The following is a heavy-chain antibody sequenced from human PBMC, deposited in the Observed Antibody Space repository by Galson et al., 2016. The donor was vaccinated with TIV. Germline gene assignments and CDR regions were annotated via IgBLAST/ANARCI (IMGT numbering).Heavy chain of an antibody. CDR2: ISSYNGHI. V-gene: IGHV1-18*01. J-gene: IGHJ3*02. Sequence: SVKVSCKASGYGFSNYGFIWVRQAPGQGLEWVGWISSYNGHIEYAQKFQGRGTLTTETSTSTAYMELRSLLSNDTAVYYCARAAKPPVPVADICGQGTMVTVSS. CDR3: ARAAKPPVPVADI. D-gene: IGHD6-13*01. CDR1: GYGFSNYG.